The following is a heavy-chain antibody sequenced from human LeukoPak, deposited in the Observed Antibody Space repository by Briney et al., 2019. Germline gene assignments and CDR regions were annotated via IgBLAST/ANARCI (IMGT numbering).Heavy chain of an antibody. CDR3: ATHRVCRD. CDR2: IQYDGNTI. D-gene: IGHD2-21*01. CDR1: GFTYSHNG. V-gene: IGHV3-30*02. J-gene: IGHJ4*02. Sequence: PGGSLRLSCVASGFTYSHNGMHWVRQAPGKGLEWVAFIQYDGNTIFYADSVKGRFTISRDNSKNTLYLQMNSLRTEDTALYYCATHRVCRDWGQGTLVTVSS.